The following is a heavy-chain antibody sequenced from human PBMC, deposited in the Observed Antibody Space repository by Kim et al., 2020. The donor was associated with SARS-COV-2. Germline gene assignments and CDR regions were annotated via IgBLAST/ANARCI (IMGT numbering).Heavy chain of an antibody. J-gene: IGHJ3*02. CDR1: GFTFSRYA. V-gene: IGHV3-23*01. CDR2: ISGSGGII. CDR3: AKDPNGDYVGAFDT. D-gene: IGHD4-17*01. Sequence: GGSLRLSCAASGFTFSRYAVTWIRQAPGKGLQRVSSISGSGGIIYYADSVKGRFSTSRDNSKNMLYLQMNSLRVEDTAVYYCAKDPNGDYVGAFDTWGQGTMVTVSS.